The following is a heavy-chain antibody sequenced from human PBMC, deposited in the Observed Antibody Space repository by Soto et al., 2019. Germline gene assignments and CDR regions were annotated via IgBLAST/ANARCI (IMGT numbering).Heavy chain of an antibody. CDR2: INPNSGGT. CDR3: ARASSGYSYGYDYYYGMDV. J-gene: IGHJ6*02. D-gene: IGHD5-18*01. Sequence: ASVKVSCKASGYTFTGCYMHWVRQAPGQGLEWMGWINPNSGGTNYAQKFQGRVTMTRDTSISTAYMELSRLRSDDTAVYYCARASSGYSYGYDYYYGMDVWGQGTTVTVSS. CDR1: GYTFTGCY. V-gene: IGHV1-2*02.